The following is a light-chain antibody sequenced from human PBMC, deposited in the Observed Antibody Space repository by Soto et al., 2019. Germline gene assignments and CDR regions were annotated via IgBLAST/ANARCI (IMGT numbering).Light chain of an antibody. CDR2: AAS. J-gene: IGKJ5*01. CDR3: QQYNEWPPFT. CDR1: QGIRND. V-gene: IGKV1-17*01. Sequence: DIQMTQYPSSLSASLRDRVPLPCPASQGIRNDLGWYQQKPGKAPKRLIYAASSLQSGVPSRFSGSGFGTEFTLTISSLQPEDFAVYYCQQYNEWPPFTFGQGTRLEIK.